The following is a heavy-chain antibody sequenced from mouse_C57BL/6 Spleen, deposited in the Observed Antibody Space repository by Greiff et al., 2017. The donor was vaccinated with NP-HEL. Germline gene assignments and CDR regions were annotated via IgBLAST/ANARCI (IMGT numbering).Heavy chain of an antibody. CDR1: GFTFTDYY. D-gene: IGHD4-1*01. V-gene: IGHV7-3*01. Sequence: EVQGVESGGGLVQPGGSLSLSCAASGFTFTDYYMSWVRQPPGKALEWLGFLRNKANGYTTEYIASVKGRFTISRDNSQSILYLQMNALRAEDSATYYCARYADWALYYAMDYWGQGTSVTVSS. CDR3: ARYADWALYYAMDY. CDR2: LRNKANGYTT. J-gene: IGHJ4*01.